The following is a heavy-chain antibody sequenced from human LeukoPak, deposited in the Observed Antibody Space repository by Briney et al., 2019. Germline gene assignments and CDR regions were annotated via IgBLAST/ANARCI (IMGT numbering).Heavy chain of an antibody. CDR3: AKAHQIYCSGGSCYSGY. J-gene: IGHJ4*02. D-gene: IGHD2-15*01. Sequence: GGSLRLSCAASGFTFSDYYMSWIRQAPGKGLEWVSFITSSGSTIYYADSVKGRLTISRENSNNTLYLQMNSLKAEDTAVYYCAKAHQIYCSGGSCYSGYWGQGTLVTVSS. CDR2: ITSSGSTI. CDR1: GFTFSDYY. V-gene: IGHV3-11*01.